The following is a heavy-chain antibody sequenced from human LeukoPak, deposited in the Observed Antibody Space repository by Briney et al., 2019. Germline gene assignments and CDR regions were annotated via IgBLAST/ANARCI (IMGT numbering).Heavy chain of an antibody. CDR2: IYHTASA. D-gene: IGHD2-2*01. V-gene: IGHV4-38-2*02. Sequence: PSETLSLTCVVSGYSISSGYQWAWIRQSPGKGLEWIGSIYHTASAHYNPSLQSRVTISVDTSNNRFSLKLNSVTAADTAIYYCARDPRWLTPDCTSTSCYENYFDPWGQGTLVTVSS. CDR3: ARDPRWLTPDCTSTSCYENYFDP. CDR1: GYSISSGYQ. J-gene: IGHJ5*02.